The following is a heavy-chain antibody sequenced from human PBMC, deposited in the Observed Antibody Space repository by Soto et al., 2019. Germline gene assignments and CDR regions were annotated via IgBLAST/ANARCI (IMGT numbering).Heavy chain of an antibody. CDR1: GYTFTSYY. V-gene: IGHV1-46*03. J-gene: IGHJ3*02. CDR3: ARDIGVTGVDISATQGRRGDAFDI. CDR2: INPSRGTT. Sequence: GASVKVSCKASGYTFTSYYIHWVRQAPGQGLGWVGIINPSRGTTSYAQKFQGRVTMTRDTSTSTVYMELSSLSSEDTAVYNFARDIGVTGVDISATQGRRGDAFDIWGRGTMVTVSS. D-gene: IGHD2-15*01.